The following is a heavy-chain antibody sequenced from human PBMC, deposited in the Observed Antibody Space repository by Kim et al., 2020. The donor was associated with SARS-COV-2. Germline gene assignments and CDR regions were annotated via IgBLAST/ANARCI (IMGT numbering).Heavy chain of an antibody. V-gene: IGHV4-34*01. Sequence: ISHSGSANYHPSLKSRVTISADTSNNQFSLKMNSVTAADTAIYYCARYDFWSRGTLVTVSS. J-gene: IGHJ4*02. CDR2: ISHSGSA. CDR3: ARYDF. D-gene: IGHD3-3*01.